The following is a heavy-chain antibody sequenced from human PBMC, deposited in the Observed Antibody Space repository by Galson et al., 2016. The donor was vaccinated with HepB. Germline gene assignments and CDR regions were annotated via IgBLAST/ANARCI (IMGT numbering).Heavy chain of an antibody. CDR3: VKDWDY. CDR1: GFNFSTYG. J-gene: IGHJ4*02. Sequence: LRLSCAASGFNFSTYGMHWVRQAPGKGLEWVAVITNGGTNKYYADSVKGRFTIARDDSKNTLYLQINSLRTEDTAIYYCVKDWDYWGQGTLVTVSS. V-gene: IGHV3-30*18. CDR2: ITNGGTNK.